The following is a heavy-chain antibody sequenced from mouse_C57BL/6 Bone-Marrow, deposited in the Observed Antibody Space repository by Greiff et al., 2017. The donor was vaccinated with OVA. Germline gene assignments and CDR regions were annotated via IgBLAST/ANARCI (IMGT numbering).Heavy chain of an antibody. CDR2: IDPETGGT. CDR3: TREGYGRGDYYFDY. D-gene: IGHD1-1*01. CDR1: GYTFTDYE. V-gene: IGHV1-15*01. J-gene: IGHJ2*01. Sequence: VQLVESGAELVRPGASVTLSCKASGYTFTDYEMHWVKQTPVHGLEWIGAIDPETGGTAYNQKFKGKAILTADKSSSTAYMELRSLTSEDSAVYYCTREGYGRGDYYFDYWGQGTTLTVSS.